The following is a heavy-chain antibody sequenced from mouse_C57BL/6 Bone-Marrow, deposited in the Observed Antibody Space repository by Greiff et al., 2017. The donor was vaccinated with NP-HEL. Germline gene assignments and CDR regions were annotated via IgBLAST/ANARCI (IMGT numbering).Heavy chain of an antibody. J-gene: IGHJ2*01. CDR2: IDPSDSYT. Sequence: QVQLQQPGAELVKPGASVKLSCKASGYTFTSYWMQWVKQRPGQGLEWIGEIDPSDSYTNYNQKFKGKATLTVDTSSSTAYMQLSSLTSEDSAVYYGERDFDYWGQGTTLTVSS. V-gene: IGHV1-50*01. CDR3: ERDFDY. CDR1: GYTFTSYW.